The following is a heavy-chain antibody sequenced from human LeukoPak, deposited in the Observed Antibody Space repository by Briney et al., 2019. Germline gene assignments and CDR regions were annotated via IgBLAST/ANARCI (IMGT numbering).Heavy chain of an antibody. Sequence: GGSLRLSCTASGFTLSNYCMHWVRQTPGKGLIWVSRICPGGTITNYADSVKGRFTISRDDAKNMMFLQMNSLRADDTAVYYCVRDFRSADYWGQGILVTVSS. V-gene: IGHV3-74*01. J-gene: IGHJ4*02. CDR2: ICPGGTIT. CDR3: VRDFRSADY. CDR1: GFTLSNYC.